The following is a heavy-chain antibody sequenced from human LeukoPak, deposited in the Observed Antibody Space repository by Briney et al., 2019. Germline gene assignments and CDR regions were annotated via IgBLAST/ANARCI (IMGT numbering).Heavy chain of an antibody. CDR2: IYHSGTT. CDR1: GFIFSTYA. J-gene: IGHJ4*02. Sequence: SGGSLRLSCAASGFIFSTYAMTWVRQPPGKGLEWIASIYHSGTTYYNPSLRNRVTLFVDTSKNQFSLKLTSLTAADTAVYYCARDGVFHDSDGYSFDYWGQGTLVTVSS. D-gene: IGHD3-22*01. V-gene: IGHV4-38-2*02. CDR3: ARDGVFHDSDGYSFDY.